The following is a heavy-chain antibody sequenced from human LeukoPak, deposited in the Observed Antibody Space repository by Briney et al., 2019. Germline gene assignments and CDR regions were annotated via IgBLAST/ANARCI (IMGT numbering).Heavy chain of an antibody. CDR3: ARGSYSYGYRVRLDY. V-gene: IGHV1-2*02. Sequence: GASVKVSCKASGYTFIGYCMHWVRQAPGQGLEWMGWINPNSGGTNYAQKFQGRVTMTRDTSTSTAYMELSRLRSDDTAVYYCARGSYSYGYRVRLDYWGQGTLVTVSS. J-gene: IGHJ4*02. D-gene: IGHD5-18*01. CDR2: INPNSGGT. CDR1: GYTFIGYC.